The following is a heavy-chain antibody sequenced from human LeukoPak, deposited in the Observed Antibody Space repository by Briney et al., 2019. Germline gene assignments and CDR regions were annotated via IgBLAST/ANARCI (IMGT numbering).Heavy chain of an antibody. CDR2: IYHSGST. Sequence: SETLSLTCAVSGGSISSGGYSWSWIRQPPGKGLERIGYIYHSGSTNYNPSLKSRVTISVDKSKNQFSLKLSSVTAADTAVYYCARFWNYDILTGYSPRGYFDYWGQGTLVTVSS. CDR1: GGSISSGGYS. D-gene: IGHD3-9*01. V-gene: IGHV4-30-2*01. J-gene: IGHJ4*02. CDR3: ARFWNYDILTGYSPRGYFDY.